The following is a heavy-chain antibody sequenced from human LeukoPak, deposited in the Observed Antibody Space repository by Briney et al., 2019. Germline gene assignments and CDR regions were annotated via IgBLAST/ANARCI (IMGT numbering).Heavy chain of an antibody. J-gene: IGHJ6*02. CDR3: ARGGGSGSTYYYYYYGMDV. V-gene: IGHV1-69*04. Sequence: ASVKVSCKASGGTFSSYAISWVRQAPGQGLEWMGRIIPILGIANYAQKFQGRVTITADKSTSTAYMELSSLRSEDTAVYYCARGGGSGSTYYYYYYGMDVWGQGTTVTVSS. CDR1: GGTFSSYA. D-gene: IGHD3-10*01. CDR2: IIPILGIA.